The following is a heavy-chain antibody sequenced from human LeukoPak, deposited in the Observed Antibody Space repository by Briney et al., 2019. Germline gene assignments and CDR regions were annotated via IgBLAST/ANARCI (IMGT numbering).Heavy chain of an antibody. CDR3: ARGSSNIASRDNCFDS. CDR1: GFTFDDYA. J-gene: IGHJ5*01. V-gene: IGHV3-21*01. Sequence: GRSLRLSCAASGFTFDDYAMHWVRQAPGKGLEWVSSISSSSSYIDYADSVKGRFTISRDNAKKSLYLQMNSLRAEDTAVYYCARGSSNIASRDNCFDSWGQGTLVTVSS. CDR2: ISSSSSYI. D-gene: IGHD6-6*01.